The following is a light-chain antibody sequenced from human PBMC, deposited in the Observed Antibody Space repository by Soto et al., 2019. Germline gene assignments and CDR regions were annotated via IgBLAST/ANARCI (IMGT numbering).Light chain of an antibody. CDR1: QSVNSD. CDR3: QQYNNWPWT. Sequence: EIVMTQSPATLSVSPGERATLSCRASQSVNSDLAWYQQRPGQAPSLLIYGASTRATGIPARFSGSGSGTEFTLTISSLQSEDFAVYYCQQYNNWPWTFGQGTKVDIK. CDR2: GAS. J-gene: IGKJ1*01. V-gene: IGKV3-15*01.